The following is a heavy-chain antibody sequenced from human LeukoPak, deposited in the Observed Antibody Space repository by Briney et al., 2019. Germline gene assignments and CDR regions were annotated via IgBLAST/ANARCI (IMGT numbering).Heavy chain of an antibody. CDR3: ARGGGSFDY. V-gene: IGHV4-34*01. D-gene: IGHD4-23*01. J-gene: IGHJ4*02. CDR2: INHSGST. Sequence: SETLSLTCAVYGGSFSGYYWSWIRQPPGKGLEWIGEINHSGSTNYNPSLKSRVTISVDTSKNQFSLKLSSVTAADTAVYYCARGGGSFDYWGQGTLVTVSS. CDR1: GGSFSGYY.